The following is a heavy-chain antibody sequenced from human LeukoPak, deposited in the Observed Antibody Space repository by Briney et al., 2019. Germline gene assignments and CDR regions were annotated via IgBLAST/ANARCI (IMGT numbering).Heavy chain of an antibody. CDR1: GFTFSSYS. Sequence: GGSLRLSCAASGFTFSSYSMNWVRQAPGKGLEWVSSISSSSTYIDYADSVKGRFTISRDNAKNSLYLQMNSLRAEDTAVYYCARDRSPGNFDYWGQGTLVTVSS. CDR3: ARDRSPGNFDY. J-gene: IGHJ4*02. D-gene: IGHD3-10*01. V-gene: IGHV3-21*01. CDR2: ISSSSTYI.